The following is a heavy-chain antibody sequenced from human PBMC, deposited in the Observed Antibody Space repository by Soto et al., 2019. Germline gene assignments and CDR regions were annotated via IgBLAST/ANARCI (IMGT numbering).Heavy chain of an antibody. CDR2: IMPGSSHI. D-gene: IGHD1-26*01. CDR3: AIEKVGPTSIHVFDI. CDR1: GFTVSSNY. V-gene: IGHV3-48*01. J-gene: IGHJ3*02. Sequence: GGSLRLSCAASGFTVSSNYMSWVRQAPGKGLEWVSYIMPGSSHIFYADSVKGRFTISRDNAKNSLYLQMNSLRAEDTAVYYCAIEKVGPTSIHVFDIWGQGTMVTVSS.